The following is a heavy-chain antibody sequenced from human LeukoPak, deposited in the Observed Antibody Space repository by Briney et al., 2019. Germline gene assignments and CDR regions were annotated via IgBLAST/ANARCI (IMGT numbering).Heavy chain of an antibody. CDR3: ARGQGLTAPPPYGLDV. CDR2: IIPVLNIT. CDR1: GGTFSSSA. Sequence: GASVNVSCKTSGGTFSSSAITWVRQAPGQRLEWMGRIIPVLNITSYAQKFQGRVTITADTSTSTVYMELSSLRSEETAVYYCARGQGLTAPPPYGLDVWGQGTTVIVSS. D-gene: IGHD5-18*01. J-gene: IGHJ6*02. V-gene: IGHV1-69*04.